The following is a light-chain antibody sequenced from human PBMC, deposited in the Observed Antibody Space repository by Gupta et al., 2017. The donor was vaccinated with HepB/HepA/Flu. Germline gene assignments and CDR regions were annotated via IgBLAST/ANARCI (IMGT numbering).Light chain of an antibody. V-gene: IGLV2-14*01. Sequence: SALSYPASVSGSPVQSITISCTVTSSDVGGYNYVSWSHQRPGKAPKFMIYDVSNRHSGVSNRFSGSKSGNTAALTIAGLQAEDEADYYCRSYRSISAAPVFGTGTKVTVL. J-gene: IGLJ1*01. CDR3: RSYRSISAAPV. CDR1: SSDVGGYNY. CDR2: DVS.